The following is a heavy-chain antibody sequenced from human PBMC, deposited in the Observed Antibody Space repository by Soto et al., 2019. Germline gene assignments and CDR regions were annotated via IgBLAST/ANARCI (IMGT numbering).Heavy chain of an antibody. CDR3: AKDGYLDTYYFDY. Sequence: PGGSLRLSCAASGFTFSSYAMHWVRQAPGKGLEWVAVISYDGISKHYADSVKGRFSISGDDSENTLYVQMNSLRAEDTAVYYCAKDGYLDTYYFDYWGQGTLVTAPQ. CDR1: GFTFSSYA. V-gene: IGHV3-30-3*01. D-gene: IGHD3-9*01. J-gene: IGHJ4*02. CDR2: ISYDGISK.